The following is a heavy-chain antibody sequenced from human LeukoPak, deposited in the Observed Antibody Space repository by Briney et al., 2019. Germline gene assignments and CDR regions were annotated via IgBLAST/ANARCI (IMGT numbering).Heavy chain of an antibody. J-gene: IGHJ4*02. Sequence: QSGGSLRLSCAASGFTFSSYEMNWVRQAPGKGLEWVSYISGSGSTIYYADSVKGRFTISRDNAKNSLYLQMNSLRAEDTAVYYCARGEYYDILTGTWVPGYWGQGTLVTVSS. CDR3: ARGEYYDILTGTWVPGY. CDR1: GFTFSSYE. D-gene: IGHD3-9*01. CDR2: ISGSGSTI. V-gene: IGHV3-48*03.